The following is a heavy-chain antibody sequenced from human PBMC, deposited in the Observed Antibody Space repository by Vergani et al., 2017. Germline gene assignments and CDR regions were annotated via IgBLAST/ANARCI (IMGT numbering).Heavy chain of an antibody. CDR3: ASGPGLTMVRGVFDY. V-gene: IGHV4-30-4*01. J-gene: IGHJ4*02. D-gene: IGHD3-10*01. Sequence: QVQLQESGPGLVKPSQTLSLTCTVSGGSISSGDYYWSWIRQPPGKGLEWIGYIYYSGSTYYNPSLKSRVTIAVDTSKNQFSLKLSSVTAADTAVYYCASGPGLTMVRGVFDYWGQGTLVTVSS. CDR2: IYYSGST. CDR1: GGSISSGDYY.